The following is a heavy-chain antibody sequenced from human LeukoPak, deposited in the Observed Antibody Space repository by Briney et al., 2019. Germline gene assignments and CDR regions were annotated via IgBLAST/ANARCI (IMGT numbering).Heavy chain of an antibody. CDR2: IFYSGST. J-gene: IGHJ6*03. Sequence: SETLSLTCTVSGGSLSSSSYYWGWIRQPPGKGLEWIGTIFYSGSTYYNPSLKSRVTISVDPSKNQFSLKLSSVTAADTAVYYCARGRVFFGVVIRYYYYYMDVWGKGTTVTVSS. V-gene: IGHV4-39*01. CDR3: ARGRVFFGVVIRYYYYYMDV. CDR1: GGSLSSSSYY. D-gene: IGHD3-3*01.